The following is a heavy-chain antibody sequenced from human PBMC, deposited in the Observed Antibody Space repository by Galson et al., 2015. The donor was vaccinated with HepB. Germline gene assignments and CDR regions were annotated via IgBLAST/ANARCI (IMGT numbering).Heavy chain of an antibody. V-gene: IGHV3-48*04. J-gene: IGHJ4*02. D-gene: IGHD6-13*01. CDR2: ISPDSIVI. CDR3: ATDLKGSSSWSWAFDD. CDR1: GFTFSTYS. Sequence: SLRLSCAASGFTFSTYSMSWVRQAPGKGLEWISYISPDSIVINYAASVTGRFTVSRDNATNSLHLQMNSLRAEDTAVYYCATDLKGSSSWSWAFDDWGQGTLVTVSS.